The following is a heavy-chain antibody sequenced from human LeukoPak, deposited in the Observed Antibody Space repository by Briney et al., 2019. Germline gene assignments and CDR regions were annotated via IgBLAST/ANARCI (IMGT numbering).Heavy chain of an antibody. V-gene: IGHV4-59*01. D-gene: IGHD3-22*01. Sequence: SETLSLTCTVSGGSISSYYWSWLRQPPGKGLEWIGYIYYSGSTNYNPSLKSRVTISVDTSKNQFSLKLSSVTAADTAVYYCARGDSNDAFDIWGQGTMVTVSS. J-gene: IGHJ3*02. CDR3: ARGDSNDAFDI. CDR2: IYYSGST. CDR1: GGSISSYY.